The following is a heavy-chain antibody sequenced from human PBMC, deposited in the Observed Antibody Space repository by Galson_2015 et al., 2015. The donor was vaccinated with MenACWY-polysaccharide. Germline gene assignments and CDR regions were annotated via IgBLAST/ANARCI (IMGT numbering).Heavy chain of an antibody. CDR2: INSDGSKK. CDR1: GFTFNTHW. V-gene: IGHV3-74*01. CDR3: ARGISSSN. Sequence: SLRLSCAASGFTFNTHWMHWVRQAPGKGLVWVSRINSDGSKKDYEDSVKGRFTITRDNAKNTLFLQMNSLRAESTAVYYCARGISSSNWGQGTLVTVSS. J-gene: IGHJ4*02.